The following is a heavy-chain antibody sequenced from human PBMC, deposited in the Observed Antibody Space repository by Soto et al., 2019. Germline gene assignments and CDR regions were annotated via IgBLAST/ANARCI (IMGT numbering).Heavy chain of an antibody. CDR2: IWSDGSNK. J-gene: IGHJ4*02. Sequence: GGSLRLSCAASGFTFSSYGMHWVRQAPGKGLEWVAVIWSDGSNKYYADTVKGRFTISRDNSKNTLYLQMNSLRAEDTAVYYCAREFWSGPFDYWGQGTLVTVSS. D-gene: IGHD3-3*01. V-gene: IGHV3-33*01. CDR3: AREFWSGPFDY. CDR1: GFTFSSYG.